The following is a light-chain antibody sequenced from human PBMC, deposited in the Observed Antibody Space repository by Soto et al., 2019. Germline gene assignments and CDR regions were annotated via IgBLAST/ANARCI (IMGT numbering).Light chain of an antibody. Sequence: QSVLTQPPSASGTPGQRVTISCSGSSSNIGSNYVYWYQQLPGTAPKLLIYSNNQRPSGGPDRFSGSKSGTSASLAISGLRSEDEADYYCAAWDDSLSGPVFGGGTKVTVL. J-gene: IGLJ2*01. CDR2: SNN. V-gene: IGLV1-47*02. CDR3: AAWDDSLSGPV. CDR1: SSNIGSNY.